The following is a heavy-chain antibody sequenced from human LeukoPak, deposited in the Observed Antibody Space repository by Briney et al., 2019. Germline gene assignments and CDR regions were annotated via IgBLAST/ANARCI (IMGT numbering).Heavy chain of an antibody. V-gene: IGHV4-4*09. CDR1: GGSISSYY. CDR3: ARHVRAMAPFEY. D-gene: IGHD5-18*01. Sequence: SETLSLTCTVSGGSISSYYWSWIRQPPGKGLEWIGYIYTSGSTNYNPSLKSRVTISVDTSKNQFSLKLSSVIAADTAVYYCARHVRAMAPFEYWGQGTLVTVSS. CDR2: IYTSGST. J-gene: IGHJ4*02.